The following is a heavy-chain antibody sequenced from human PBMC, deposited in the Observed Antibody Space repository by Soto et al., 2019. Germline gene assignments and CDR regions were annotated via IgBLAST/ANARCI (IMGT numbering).Heavy chain of an antibody. CDR3: ARVEDYYGSGSKTYNWFDP. CDR2: IYYSGST. Sequence: SETLSVTCAVSGGSISSSGYYWSWIRQHPGKGLEWIGYIYYSGSTYYNPSLKSRVTISVDTSKNQFSLKLSSVTAADTAVYYCARVEDYYGSGSKTYNWFDPWGQGTLVTVSS. D-gene: IGHD3-10*01. J-gene: IGHJ5*02. V-gene: IGHV4-31*11. CDR1: GGSISSSGYY.